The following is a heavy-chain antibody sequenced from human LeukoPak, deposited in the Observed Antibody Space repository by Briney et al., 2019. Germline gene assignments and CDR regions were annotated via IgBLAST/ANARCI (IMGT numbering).Heavy chain of an antibody. J-gene: IGHJ6*04. CDR1: GYTFTSYD. CDR2: INPSDGNT. V-gene: IGHV1-46*01. D-gene: IGHD3-10*01. Sequence: GASVKVSCKASGYTFTSYDIHWVRQAPGQGLEWMGIINPSDGNTNYTQRFQGRITMTRDTSTSTVFMELSSLRSEDTALYYCARDYYGARSPPGVWGKGTTVTVSS. CDR3: ARDYYGARSPPGV.